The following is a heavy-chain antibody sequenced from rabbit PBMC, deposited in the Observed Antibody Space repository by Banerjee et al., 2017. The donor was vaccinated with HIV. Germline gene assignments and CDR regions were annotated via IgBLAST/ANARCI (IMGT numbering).Heavy chain of an antibody. J-gene: IGHJ4*01. D-gene: IGHD4-1*01. Sequence: QQQLVESGGGLVKPGRSLTLTCTASGFSFSDKYVMCWVRQAPGKGLEWIGCINTSSGTPVSASGAKGRFPISRHNAQNTVDLQMNSLTAADTATYFCARLSGWGGDLWGPGTLVTVS. CDR3: ARLSGWGGDL. CDR1: GFSFSDKYV. V-gene: IGHV1S45*01. CDR2: INTSSGTP.